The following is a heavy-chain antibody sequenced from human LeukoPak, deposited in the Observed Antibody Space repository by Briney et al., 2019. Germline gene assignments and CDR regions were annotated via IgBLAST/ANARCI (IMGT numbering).Heavy chain of an antibody. D-gene: IGHD4-17*01. V-gene: IGHV3-21*01. J-gene: IGHJ4*02. CDR3: ARDRRAVTTTFAC. CDR2: TSNTGSYI. CDR1: GFPFSSYY. Sequence: GGSLRLSCAASGFPFSSYYMNWVRQAPGKGLEWVSSTSNTGSYIYYADSVKGRSTVSRDNAKNSLYLQMNSLRAEDTAVYYYARDRRAVTTTFACWGQGTLLTVSS.